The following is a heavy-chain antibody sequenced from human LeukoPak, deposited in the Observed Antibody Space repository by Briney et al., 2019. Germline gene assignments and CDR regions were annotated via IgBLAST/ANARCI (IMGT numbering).Heavy chain of an antibody. CDR2: IYYSGST. D-gene: IGHD3-10*01. CDR1: GGSISSYY. V-gene: IGHV4-59*01. CDR3: ARDSPGSEDWVDP. Sequence: PSETLSLSCTVSGGSISSYYWSWIRQPPGKGLEWVGYIYYSGSTNYNPSLKSRVTISVETSKNQFSLKLSSVTAADTAVYYCARDSPGSEDWVDPWGQGTLLTVSS. J-gene: IGHJ5*02.